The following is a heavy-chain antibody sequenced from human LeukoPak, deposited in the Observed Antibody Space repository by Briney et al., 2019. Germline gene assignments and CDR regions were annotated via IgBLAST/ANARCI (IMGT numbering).Heavy chain of an antibody. Sequence: SVTVSCKDSGGTFSSYTISRVPQAPGQGIDSLRAIIPIFGTANYAQKFQGRVTITADASTITAYMDLSRLRYEDTAVYYCARESSRSPGTWWFAPWGQGTLVTVSS. CDR3: ARESSRSPGTWWFAP. CDR2: IIPIFGTA. J-gene: IGHJ5*02. CDR1: GGTFSSYT. D-gene: IGHD2-2*01. V-gene: IGHV1-69*13.